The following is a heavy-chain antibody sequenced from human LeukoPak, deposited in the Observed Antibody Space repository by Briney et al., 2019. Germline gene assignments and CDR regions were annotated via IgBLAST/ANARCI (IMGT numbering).Heavy chain of an antibody. D-gene: IGHD2-2*01. CDR3: ARGGFTGTSCPYFDY. CDR2: ISSDESST. CDR1: GFTFSSYA. V-gene: IGHV3-74*01. Sequence: GKSLRLSCAASGFTFSSYAMHWVRQAPGKGLVGVSRISSDESSTTYADSVKGRFTISRDNAKNTLYLKMNTLRAEDTAIYFCARGGFTGTSCPYFDYWGQGTLVTVSS. J-gene: IGHJ4*02.